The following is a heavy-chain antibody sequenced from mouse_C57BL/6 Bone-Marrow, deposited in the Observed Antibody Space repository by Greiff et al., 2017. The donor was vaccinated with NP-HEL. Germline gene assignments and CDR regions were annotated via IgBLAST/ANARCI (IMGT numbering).Heavy chain of an antibody. CDR1: GYAFSSSW. CDR3: ARGGLFGDY. Sequence: QVQLQQSGPELVKPGASVKISCKASGYAFSSSWMNWVKQRPGKGLEWIGRIYPGDGDTNYNGKFKGKATLTADKSSSTAYMQLSSLTSEDSAVYFCARGGLFGDYWGQGTTLTVSS. D-gene: IGHD3-1*01. V-gene: IGHV1-82*01. CDR2: IYPGDGDT. J-gene: IGHJ2*01.